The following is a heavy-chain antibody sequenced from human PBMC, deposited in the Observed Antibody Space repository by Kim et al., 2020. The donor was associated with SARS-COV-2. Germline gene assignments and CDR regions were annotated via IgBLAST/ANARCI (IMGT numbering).Heavy chain of an antibody. V-gene: IGHV1-18*01. D-gene: IGHD4-17*01. J-gene: IGHJ4*02. CDR2: T. Sequence: TKYAQRVQGRVNMTTDTYPSTAYMELRGLRSDDSAIYYCARGAYGDVSFDYWGQGTLITVSS. CDR3: ARGAYGDVSFDY.